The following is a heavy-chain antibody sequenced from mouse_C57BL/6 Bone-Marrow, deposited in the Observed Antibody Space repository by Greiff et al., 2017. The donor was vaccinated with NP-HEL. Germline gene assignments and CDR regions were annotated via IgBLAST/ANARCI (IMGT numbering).Heavy chain of an antibody. CDR3: AIGGGSSAGFAY. V-gene: IGHV1-74*01. D-gene: IGHD1-1*01. CDR2: IHPSDSDT. J-gene: IGHJ3*01. CDR1: GYTFTSYW. Sequence: QVQLKQPGAELVKPGASVKVSCKASGYTFTSYWMHWVKQRPGQGLEWIGRIHPSDSDTNYNQKFKGKATLTVDKSSSTAYMQLSSLTSDDSAVYYCAIGGGSSAGFAYWGQGTLVTVSA.